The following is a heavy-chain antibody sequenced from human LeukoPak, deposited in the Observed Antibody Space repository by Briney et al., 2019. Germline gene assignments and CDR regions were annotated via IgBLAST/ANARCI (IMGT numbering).Heavy chain of an antibody. CDR2: IFYSGST. CDR3: ARVVKRDTAMALGY. J-gene: IGHJ4*02. V-gene: IGHV4-59*01. D-gene: IGHD5-18*01. Sequence: SETLSLTCTVSGGSISSYYWSWIRQPPGKGLEWIGYIFYSGSTNYNPSLKSRVTISIDTSKNQFSLKLSSVTAADTAVYYCARVVKRDTAMALGYWGQGTLVTVSS. CDR1: GGSISSYY.